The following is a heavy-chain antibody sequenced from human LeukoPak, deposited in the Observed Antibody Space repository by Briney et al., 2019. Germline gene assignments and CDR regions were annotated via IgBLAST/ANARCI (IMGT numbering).Heavy chain of an antibody. D-gene: IGHD2/OR15-2a*01. CDR3: ARGRIYKSGFDF. CDR1: GFTFCSSA. J-gene: IGHJ4*02. CDR2: ISDSGGYT. Sequence: GGSLRLSCAASGFTFCSSALSWVRQAPGKGLEWVSVISDSGGYTYYADSAKGRFTISRDNSKNTLSLQMSSVRAEDTAVYYCARGRIYKSGFDFWGRGTLVPGAS. V-gene: IGHV3-23*01.